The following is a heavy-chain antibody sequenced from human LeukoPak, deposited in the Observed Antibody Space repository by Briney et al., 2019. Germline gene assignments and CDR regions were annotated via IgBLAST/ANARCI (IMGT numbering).Heavy chain of an antibody. Sequence: GGSLTLSCAASGLTFDDYAMHWVRQAPGKGLELVSGISWNSGSIGYAYSENGRRTISRNNAKTSLYLEMNSLRAEDTAVYYYARGDRGWYHAFDIWGQGTMVTVSS. D-gene: IGHD6-19*01. J-gene: IGHJ3*02. CDR2: ISWNSGSI. CDR3: ARGDRGWYHAFDI. CDR1: GLTFDDYA. V-gene: IGHV3-9*01.